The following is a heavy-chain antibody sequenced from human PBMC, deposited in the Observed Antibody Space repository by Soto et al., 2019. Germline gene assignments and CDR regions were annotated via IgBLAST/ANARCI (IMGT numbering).Heavy chain of an antibody. V-gene: IGHV3-30*18. Sequence: GSLRLSCAASGFTFSSYGMHWVRQAPGKGLEWVAVISYDGSNKYYADSVKGRFTISRDNSKNTLYLQMNSLRAEDTAVYYCAKDQVGGCCSSTSCPGRGYYYGMDVWGQGTTVTVSS. CDR3: AKDQVGGCCSSTSCPGRGYYYGMDV. CDR1: GFTFSSYG. D-gene: IGHD2-2*01. CDR2: ISYDGSNK. J-gene: IGHJ6*02.